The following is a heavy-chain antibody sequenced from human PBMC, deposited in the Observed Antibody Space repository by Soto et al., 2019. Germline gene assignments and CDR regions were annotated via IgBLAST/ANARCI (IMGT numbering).Heavy chain of an antibody. CDR2: IPYTGTA. Sequence: QLQLQESGPGLVRPSETLSLTCTVSGGSISSTTYYWGWIRQPPGKGLEWIGNIPYTGTAYYNPSLKSRVTISVDTSKNQFSLKLSSVTAADTAVYYCADMRGQWLPRDWGQGTLVTVSS. J-gene: IGHJ1*01. V-gene: IGHV4-39*01. CDR3: ADMRGQWLPRD. D-gene: IGHD6-19*01. CDR1: GGSISSTTYY.